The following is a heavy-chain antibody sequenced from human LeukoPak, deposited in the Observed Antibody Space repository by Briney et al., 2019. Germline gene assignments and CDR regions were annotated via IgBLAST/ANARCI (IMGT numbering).Heavy chain of an antibody. J-gene: IGHJ4*02. V-gene: IGHV3-21*01. CDR2: ISSSSYI. D-gene: IGHD3-9*01. Sequence: AGGSLRLSCAASGFTFSSYSMNWVRQAPGKGLEWVSSISSSSYIYYADSVKGRFTISRDNAKNSLYLQMSSLRAEDTAVYYCARDPYYDILTGSLRGGFDYWGQGTLVTVSS. CDR1: GFTFSSYS. CDR3: ARDPYYDILTGSLRGGFDY.